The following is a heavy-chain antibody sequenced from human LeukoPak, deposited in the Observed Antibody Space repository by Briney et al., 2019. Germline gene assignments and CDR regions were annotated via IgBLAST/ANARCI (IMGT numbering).Heavy chain of an antibody. CDR1: GGSISSYY. Sequence: PSETLSLTCTVSGGSISSYYWSWIRQPPGKGLEWIGYIYYSGSTNYNPSLKSRVTISVDTSKNQFSLKLSSVTAADTAVYYCARERGRVDYWGQGTLVTVSS. V-gene: IGHV4-59*01. CDR2: IYYSGST. J-gene: IGHJ4*02. CDR3: ARERGRVDY.